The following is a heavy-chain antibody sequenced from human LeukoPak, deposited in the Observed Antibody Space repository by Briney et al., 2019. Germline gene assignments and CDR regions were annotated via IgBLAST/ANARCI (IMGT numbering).Heavy chain of an antibody. CDR2: INSDGSST. V-gene: IGHV3-74*01. Sequence: AGGSLRLSCAASGFTFRSYWMHWVRQVPGKGLVWVSRINSDGSSTNYVDSVEGRFTISRDNAKNTVYLQMNSLRVEDTAMYYCAISHLGSYYNPFDYWGQGTLVTVSS. CDR3: AISHLGSYYNPFDY. D-gene: IGHD3-10*01. CDR1: GFTFRSYW. J-gene: IGHJ4*02.